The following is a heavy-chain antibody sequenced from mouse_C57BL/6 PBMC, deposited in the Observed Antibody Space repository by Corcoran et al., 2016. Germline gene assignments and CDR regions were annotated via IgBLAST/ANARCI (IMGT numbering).Heavy chain of an antibody. CDR2: ISYDGSN. CDR1: GYSITSGYY. CDR3: ASFAY. Sequence: DVQLQESGPGLVKPSQSLSLTCSVTGYSITSGYYWNWIRQFPGNKLEWMGYISYDGSNNYNPSLKNRISITHDTSKNQFFLKLNSVTTEDTATYYCASFAYWGQGTLVTVSA. J-gene: IGHJ3*01. V-gene: IGHV3-6*01.